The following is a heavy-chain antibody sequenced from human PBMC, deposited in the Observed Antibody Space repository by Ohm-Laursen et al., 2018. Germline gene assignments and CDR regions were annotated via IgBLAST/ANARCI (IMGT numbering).Heavy chain of an antibody. D-gene: IGHD1-1*01. Sequence: SLRLSCAAPGFTFSDYYMSWIRQAPGKGLEWVSTIYSGGNTYYADSVKGRFTISRDNSKNTLFLQMNSLRAEDTAVYYCARDRTGISHFGYWGQGTLVTVSS. CDR2: IYSGGNT. J-gene: IGHJ4*02. CDR3: ARDRTGISHFGY. CDR1: GFTFSDYY. V-gene: IGHV3-53*01.